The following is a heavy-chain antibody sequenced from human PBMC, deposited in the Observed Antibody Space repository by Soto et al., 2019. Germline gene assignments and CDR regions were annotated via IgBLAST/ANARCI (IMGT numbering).Heavy chain of an antibody. D-gene: IGHD4-17*01. CDR3: ARGMTTVTTLDY. Sequence: QLQLQESGSGLVKPSQTLSLTCAVSGGSISSGGYSWSWIRQPPGKGLEWIGYIYHSGSTYYNPSLKIRVPISLDRSKKQCSLKLSSVTAAETAVYYCARGMTTVTTLDYWGQGTLVTVSS. V-gene: IGHV4-30-2*01. CDR1: GGSISSGGYS. CDR2: IYHSGST. J-gene: IGHJ4*02.